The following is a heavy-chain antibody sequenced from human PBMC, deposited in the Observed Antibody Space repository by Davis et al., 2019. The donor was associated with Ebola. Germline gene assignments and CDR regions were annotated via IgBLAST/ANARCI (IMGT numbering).Heavy chain of an antibody. Sequence: ESLKISCAASGFTFSSYAMSWVRQAPGKGLEWVSAISGSGGSTYYADSVKGRFTIPRDNSKNTLYLQMNSLRAEDTAVYYCAKVAAAAEYVDVWGKGTTVTVSS. CDR3: AKVAAAAEYVDV. CDR1: GFTFSSYA. CDR2: ISGSGGST. V-gene: IGHV3-23*01. J-gene: IGHJ6*03. D-gene: IGHD6-13*01.